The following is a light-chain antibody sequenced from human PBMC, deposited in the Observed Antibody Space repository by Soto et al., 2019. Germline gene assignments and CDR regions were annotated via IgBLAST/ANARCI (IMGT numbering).Light chain of an antibody. V-gene: IGKV1-8*01. Sequence: AIRMTQSPSSFSASTGDRVTITCRASQGISSYLAWYQQKPGKAPKLLIYAASTLQSGVPSRFSGCGSGTDFTLTISCLQSEDFASYSCQQYYSYPFTFGPGTKVDIK. CDR3: QQYYSYPFT. J-gene: IGKJ3*01. CDR2: AAS. CDR1: QGISSY.